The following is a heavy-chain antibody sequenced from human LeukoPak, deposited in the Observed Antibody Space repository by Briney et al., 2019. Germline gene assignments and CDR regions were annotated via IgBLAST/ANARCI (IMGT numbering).Heavy chain of an antibody. Sequence: GGSLRLPCAASGFTFSSYAMSWVRQAPGKGLEWVSAISGSGGSTYYADSVKGRFTISRDNSKNTLYLQMNSLRAEDTAVYYCAKAIHLSTYYYDSSGYSRGFDYWGQGTLVTVSS. CDR1: GFTFSSYA. CDR3: AKAIHLSTYYYDSSGYSRGFDY. J-gene: IGHJ4*02. V-gene: IGHV3-23*01. D-gene: IGHD3-22*01. CDR2: ISGSGGST.